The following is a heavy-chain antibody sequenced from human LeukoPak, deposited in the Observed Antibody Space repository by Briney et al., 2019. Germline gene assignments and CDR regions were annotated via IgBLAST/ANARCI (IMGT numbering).Heavy chain of an antibody. J-gene: IGHJ4*02. CDR1: GGTFSSYA. CDR3: ASDADYGDYVAPFDY. V-gene: IGHV1-69*13. Sequence: GASVKVSCKASGGTFSSYAISWVRQAPGQGLEWMGGTIPIFGTANYAQKFQGRVTITADESTSTAYMELSSLRSEDTAVYYCASDADYGDYVAPFDYWGQGTLVTVSS. CDR2: TIPIFGTA. D-gene: IGHD4-17*01.